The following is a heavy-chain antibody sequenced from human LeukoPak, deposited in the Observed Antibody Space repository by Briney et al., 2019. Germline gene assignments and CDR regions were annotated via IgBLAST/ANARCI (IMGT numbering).Heavy chain of an antibody. D-gene: IGHD2-2*01. CDR1: GFTFSSYS. V-gene: IGHV3-21*01. CDR3: ARVGYCSSTSCYYLSDY. Sequence: GGSLRLSCAASGFTFSSYSMNWVRQAPGKGLEWVSSISSSSSYIYYADSVKGRFTISRDNAKNSLYLQMNSLRAEDTAVYYCARVGYCSSTSCYYLSDYWGQGTLVTVSS. J-gene: IGHJ4*02. CDR2: ISSSSSYI.